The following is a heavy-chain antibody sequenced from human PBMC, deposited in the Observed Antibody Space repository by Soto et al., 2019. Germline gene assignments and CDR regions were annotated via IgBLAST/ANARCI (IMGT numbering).Heavy chain of an antibody. CDR1: CGSIISGGYY. V-gene: IGHV4-31*03. D-gene: IGHD6-13*01. Sequence: SETLSLTCTFSCGSIISGGYYWSWIRQHPGKGLEWIGYIYYSGSTYYNPSLKSRVTISVDTSKNQFSLKLSSVTAADTAVYYCAREIAAAGDDYYYYGMDVWGQGTTVTVSS. CDR3: AREIAAAGDDYYYYGMDV. J-gene: IGHJ6*02. CDR2: IYYSGST.